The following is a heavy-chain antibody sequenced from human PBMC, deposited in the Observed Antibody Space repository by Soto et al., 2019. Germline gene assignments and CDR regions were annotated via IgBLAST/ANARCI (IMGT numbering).Heavy chain of an antibody. D-gene: IGHD7-27*01. J-gene: IGHJ3*02. CDR2: IKQDGNEK. V-gene: IGHV3-7*04. CDR3: ARAFWGPDDFDI. Sequence: GGSLRLSCAASGFTFSSYWMSWVRQAPGKGLEWVANIKQDGNEKYYVDSVKGRFSISRDNSKNSLSLQMNSLRGEDTAVYYCARAFWGPDDFDIWGQGTMVTVSS. CDR1: GFTFSSYW.